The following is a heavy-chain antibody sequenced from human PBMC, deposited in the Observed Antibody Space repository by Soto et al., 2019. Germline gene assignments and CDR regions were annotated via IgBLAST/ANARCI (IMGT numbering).Heavy chain of an antibody. J-gene: IGHJ4*02. CDR1: GGSISSYY. V-gene: IGHV4-59*01. Sequence: SETLSLTCTVSGGSISSYYWSWIRQPPGKGLEWIGYIYYSGSTNYNPSLKSRVTISVDTSKNQFSLKLSSVTAADTAVYYCARVSDFGVVTPFDYWGQGTLVTVSS. D-gene: IGHD3-3*01. CDR3: ARVSDFGVVTPFDY. CDR2: IYYSGST.